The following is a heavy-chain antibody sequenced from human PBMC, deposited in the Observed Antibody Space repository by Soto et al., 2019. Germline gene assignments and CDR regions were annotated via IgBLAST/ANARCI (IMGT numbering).Heavy chain of an antibody. J-gene: IGHJ4*02. Sequence: EVQLGESGGGLVQPGVSLRLSCAASGFTFSDYGMRWVRQAPGKGLECVANIKTDGSEKYYVDPVKGRFTIARDNAKNSLSLQMKSPRAEDTAVYYCGSSMGRGVNDYWGQGTLVCVSS. D-gene: IGHD3-10*01. V-gene: IGHV3-7*05. CDR2: IKTDGSEK. CDR1: GFTFSDYG. CDR3: GSSMGRGVNDY.